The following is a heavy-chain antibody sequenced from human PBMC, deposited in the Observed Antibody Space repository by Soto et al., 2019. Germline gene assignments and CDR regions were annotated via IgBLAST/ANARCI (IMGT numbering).Heavy chain of an antibody. CDR2: INAGNGNT. Sequence: QVQLVQSGAEVKKPGASVKVSCKASGYTFTSYAMHWVRQAPGQRLEWMGWINAGNGNTKYSQKFQGRVTITRDTSASAGCMALSILRSEATAVYYCARGGYDIVVVPAAIGYYYMDVWGKGTTVTVSS. CDR1: GYTFTSYA. V-gene: IGHV1-3*01. CDR3: ARGGYDIVVVPAAIGYYYMDV. D-gene: IGHD2-2*02. J-gene: IGHJ6*03.